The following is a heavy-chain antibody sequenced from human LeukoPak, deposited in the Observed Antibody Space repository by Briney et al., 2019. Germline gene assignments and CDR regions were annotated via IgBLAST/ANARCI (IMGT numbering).Heavy chain of an antibody. CDR1: GGSISSYY. CDR2: IHYSGST. D-gene: IGHD4-17*01. J-gene: IGHJ5*02. CDR3: AREPLYGDYGNWFDP. V-gene: IGHV4-59*12. Sequence: SETLSLTCTVTGGSISSYYWSWIRQPPRKGLEWIGYIHYSGSTNYNPSLRSRVTMSADTSKNQFSLKLSSVTAADTAVYYCAREPLYGDYGNWFDPWGQGTLVTVSS.